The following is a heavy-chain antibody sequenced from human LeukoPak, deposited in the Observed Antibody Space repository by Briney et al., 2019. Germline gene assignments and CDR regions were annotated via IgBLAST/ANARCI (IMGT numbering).Heavy chain of an antibody. Sequence: GGSLRLSCAASGFTFSSYWMHWVRQAPGKGLEWVSGIGGLGDRICYADSVRGRFTISRDNSKNTLYLYMNSLRDEDTAIYYCAQDGAWLRFDSWGQGTLVTVSS. CDR1: GFTFSSYW. V-gene: IGHV3-23*01. CDR2: IGGLGDRI. J-gene: IGHJ4*02. CDR3: AQDGAWLRFDS. D-gene: IGHD5-12*01.